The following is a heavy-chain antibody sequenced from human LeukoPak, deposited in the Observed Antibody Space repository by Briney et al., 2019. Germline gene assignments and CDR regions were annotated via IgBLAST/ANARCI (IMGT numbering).Heavy chain of an antibody. CDR1: GGSISSYY. J-gene: IGHJ6*03. CDR3: ARVLGVGYYYYMDV. D-gene: IGHD7-27*01. V-gene: IGHV4-59*01. Sequence: SETLPLTCTVSGGSISSYYWSWIRQPPGKGLEWIGYIYYSGSTNYNPSLKSRVTISVDTSKNQFSLKLSSVTAADTAVYYCARVLGVGYYYYMDVWGKGTTVTVSS. CDR2: IYYSGST.